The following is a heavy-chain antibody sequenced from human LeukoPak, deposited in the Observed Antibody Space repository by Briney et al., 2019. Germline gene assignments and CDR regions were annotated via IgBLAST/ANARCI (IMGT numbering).Heavy chain of an antibody. CDR1: GFHFSSFA. CDR2: FNSYGGST. V-gene: IGHV3-64*01. J-gene: IGHJ6*03. Sequence: GALGPFFAALGFHFSSFAMHWVRPAPGEGLEYFFAFNSYGGSTYYANSVKGRFTISRDNSKNTLYLQMGSLRAEDMAVYYCARVGRDGYNYYYYYMDVWGKGTTVTVSS. D-gene: IGHD5-24*01. CDR3: ARVGRDGYNYYYYYMDV.